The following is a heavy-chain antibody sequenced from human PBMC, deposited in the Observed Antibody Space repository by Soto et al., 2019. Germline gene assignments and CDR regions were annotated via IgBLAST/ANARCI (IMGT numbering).Heavy chain of an antibody. CDR1: GFTFSSYE. Sequence: EVQLVESGGGLVQPGRSLRLSCAASGFTFSSYEMNWVRQAPGKGLEWVSYLDSRSSIIHYADSVKGRFTISRDNARNSLYLQMNRLGVDDTAVYYCARGRHLSVIYSAFDYRRLGSLVTVSS. CDR2: LDSRSSII. CDR3: ARGRHLSVIYSAFDY. D-gene: IGHD1-26*01. V-gene: IGHV3-48*03. J-gene: IGHJ4*02.